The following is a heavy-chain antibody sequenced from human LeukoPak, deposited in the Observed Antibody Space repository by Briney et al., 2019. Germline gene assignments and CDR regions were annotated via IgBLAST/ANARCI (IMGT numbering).Heavy chain of an antibody. CDR3: ANCPYYDFWSGYYSVFDY. CDR1: GFTFSSYG. CDR2: IRYDGSNK. J-gene: IGHJ4*02. D-gene: IGHD3-3*01. V-gene: IGHV3-30*02. Sequence: GGSLRLSCAASGFTFSSYGMHWVRQAPGKGLEWVAFIRYDGSNKYYADSVKGRLTISRDNSKNTLYLQMNSLRAEDTAVYYCANCPYYDFWSGYYSVFDYWGQGTLVTVSS.